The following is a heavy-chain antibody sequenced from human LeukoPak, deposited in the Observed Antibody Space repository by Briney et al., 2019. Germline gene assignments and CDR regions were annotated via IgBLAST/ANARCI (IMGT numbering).Heavy chain of an antibody. CDR1: GFTFSNAC. D-gene: IGHD2-2*01. CDR3: TTDSYSSTTTCYASSNSYSGLDA. J-gene: IGHJ6*02. V-gene: IGHV3-15*05. CDR2: IYRNAYGGTT. Sequence: RGGSLRLSCAASGFTFSNACMTGVRQAPGKGLEWVGRIYRNAYGGTTEEAAHVKGRLTIYRHDSQNTLYLKMNSLKNADTAVYYCTTDSYSSTTTCYASSNSYSGLDAWGQGTSVTVSS.